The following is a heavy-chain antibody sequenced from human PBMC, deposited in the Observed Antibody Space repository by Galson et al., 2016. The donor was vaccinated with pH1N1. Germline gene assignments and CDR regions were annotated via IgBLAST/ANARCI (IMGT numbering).Heavy chain of an antibody. D-gene: IGHD4-17*01. CDR2: IDWDDDK. CDR1: GFSLSTSGMC. Sequence: PALVKPTQTLTLTCTFSGFSLSTSGMCVSWIRQPPGKALEWLALIDWDDDKYYSTSLKTRLTISKGTSKDQVVLTMTNMDPVDTATYYCARILYGDYAGYFDYWGQGTLVTVSS. J-gene: IGHJ4*02. CDR3: ARILYGDYAGYFDY. V-gene: IGHV2-70*01.